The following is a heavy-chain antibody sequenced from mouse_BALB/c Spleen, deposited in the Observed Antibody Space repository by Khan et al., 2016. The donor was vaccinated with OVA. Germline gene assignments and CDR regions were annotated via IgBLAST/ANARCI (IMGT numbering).Heavy chain of an antibody. J-gene: IGHJ4*01. CDR3: ARRGYGSTSDALDY. CDR2: INTYIGEP. Sequence: QIQLVQSGPELKKPGETVKISCKVSGYTFINYGMNWVKQAPGKGLKWMGWINTYIGEPTYGDDFKGRFAFSLETSASTAYLQINNLKNEDTATYCCARRGYGSTSDALDYWGQGTSVTVSS. CDR1: GYTFINYG. V-gene: IGHV9-3-1*01. D-gene: IGHD1-1*01.